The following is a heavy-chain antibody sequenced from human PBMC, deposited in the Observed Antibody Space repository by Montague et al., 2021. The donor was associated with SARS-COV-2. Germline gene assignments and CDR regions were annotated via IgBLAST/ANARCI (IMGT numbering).Heavy chain of an antibody. D-gene: IGHD2-2*01. CDR2: VNQSGTT. CDR3: ARGRRPVVVRDASLAGRAFDI. J-gene: IGHJ3*02. V-gene: IGHV4-34*01. CDR1: GGSFSNYY. Sequence: SETLSLTCAISGGSFSNYYWSWIRQPPGKGLEWIGEVNQSGTTIYNPSVKCGVTISADTSKNQLYLRLNSVTAADTAVYYGARGRRPVVVRDASLAGRAFDIWGQGTMVTVSS.